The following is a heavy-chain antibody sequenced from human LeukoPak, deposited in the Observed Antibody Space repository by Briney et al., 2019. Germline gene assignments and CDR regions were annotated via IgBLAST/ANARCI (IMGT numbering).Heavy chain of an antibody. CDR2: IYHSGST. CDR1: GGSIKSNNW. J-gene: IGHJ4*02. D-gene: IGHD4-23*01. V-gene: IGHV4-4*02. CDR3: ARRLLDYGGTRFDY. Sequence: SGTLSLTCAVSGGSIKSNNWWSWVRQPPGKGLEWIGEIYHSGSTNYNPSLESRVTVSVDKSKNQFSLDLSSVTAADTAVYYCARRLLDYGGTRFDYWGQGTLVTVSS.